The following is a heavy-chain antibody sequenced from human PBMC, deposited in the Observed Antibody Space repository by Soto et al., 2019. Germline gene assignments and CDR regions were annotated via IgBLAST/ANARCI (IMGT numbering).Heavy chain of an antibody. CDR1: GFTFSSYA. CDR2: ISYDGSNK. D-gene: IGHD6-19*01. J-gene: IGHJ3*02. Sequence: QVQLVESGGGVVQPGRSLRLSCAASGFTFSSYAMHWVRQAPGKGLEWVAVISYDGSNKYYADSVKGRFTISRDNSKNTLYLQRNSLRAEDTAVYYCARDSGIAVAAPWGAFDIWVQGTMVTVSS. CDR3: ARDSGIAVAAPWGAFDI. V-gene: IGHV3-30-3*01.